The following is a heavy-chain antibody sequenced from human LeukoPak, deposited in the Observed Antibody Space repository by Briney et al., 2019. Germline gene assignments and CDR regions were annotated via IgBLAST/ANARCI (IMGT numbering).Heavy chain of an antibody. CDR2: IYYSGST. CDR1: GGSISSSSYY. CDR3: ARSYYYDSSGYYLMFVGAFDI. D-gene: IGHD3-22*01. V-gene: IGHV4-39*01. Sequence: PSETLSLTCTVSGGSISSSSYYWGWIRQPPGKWLEGIGSIYYSGSTYYNPSLKSRVTISVDTSKNQFYLKLSSVTAADTAVYYCARSYYYDSSGYYLMFVGAFDIWGQGTMVTVSS. J-gene: IGHJ3*02.